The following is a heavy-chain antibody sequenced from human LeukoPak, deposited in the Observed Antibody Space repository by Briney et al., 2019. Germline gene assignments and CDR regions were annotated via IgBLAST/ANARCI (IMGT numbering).Heavy chain of an antibody. D-gene: IGHD3-3*01. J-gene: IGHJ4*02. CDR3: ARDPSDDFWSGYYSDY. V-gene: IGHV3-9*03. Sequence: GGSLRLSCAASGFSFNEYFIHWVRQAPGKGLEWVAGISWNSASIGYADSVKGRFTISRDNAKNSVYLQVDSLRTEDMALYYCARDPSDDFWSGYYSDYWGQGTLVTVSS. CDR1: GFSFNEYF. CDR2: ISWNSASI.